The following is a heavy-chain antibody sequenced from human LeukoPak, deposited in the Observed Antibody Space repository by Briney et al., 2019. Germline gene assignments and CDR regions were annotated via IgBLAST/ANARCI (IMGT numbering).Heavy chain of an antibody. CDR1: GFTFSSYA. CDR2: ISYDGSNK. D-gene: IGHD3-3*01. CDR3: AKHDFWSGYY. J-gene: IGHJ4*02. V-gene: IGHV3-30-3*02. Sequence: GGSLRLSCAASGFTFSSYAMHWVRQAPGKGLEWVAVISYDGSNKYYADSVKGRFTISRDNSKNTLYLQMNSLRAEDTAVYYCAKHDFWSGYYWGQGTLVTVSS.